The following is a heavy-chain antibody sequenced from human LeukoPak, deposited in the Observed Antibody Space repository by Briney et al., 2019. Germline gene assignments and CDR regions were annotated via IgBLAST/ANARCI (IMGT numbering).Heavy chain of an antibody. CDR1: GFTFSSYA. V-gene: IGHV3-23*01. J-gene: IGHJ4*02. CDR3: AKAQPFYSRSWYSTSYFDY. CDR2: ISGSGGST. D-gene: IGHD6-13*01. Sequence: PGGSLRLSCAASGFTFSSYAMSWVRQAPGKGLEWVSAISGSGGSTYYADSVKGRFTISRDNSKNTLYLQMNSLRAKDTAVYYCAKAQPFYSRSWYSTSYFDYWGQGTLVTVSS.